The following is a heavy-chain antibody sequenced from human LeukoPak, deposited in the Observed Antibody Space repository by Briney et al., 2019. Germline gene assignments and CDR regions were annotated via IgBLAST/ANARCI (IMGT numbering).Heavy chain of an antibody. CDR2: IYYSGST. V-gene: IGHV4-59*12. J-gene: IGHJ4*02. Sequence: SETLSLTCTVSGGSISSYYWSWIRQPPGKGLEWIGYIYYSGSTNYNPSLKSRVTISVDTSKNQFSLKVTSVTAADTAVYYCARDSDPGQWLAPSQYWGQGTLVTVSS. CDR1: GGSISSYY. D-gene: IGHD6-19*01. CDR3: ARDSDPGQWLAPSQY.